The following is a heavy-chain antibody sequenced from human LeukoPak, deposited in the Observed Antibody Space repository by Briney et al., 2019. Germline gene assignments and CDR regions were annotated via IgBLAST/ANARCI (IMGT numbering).Heavy chain of an antibody. J-gene: IGHJ4*02. CDR1: GFSFSNYG. CDR2: ISYDGSNK. Sequence: GGSLRLSCAASGFSFSNYGMHWVRQAPGKGLEWVAVISYDGSNKYYADSVKGRFTVSRDNSKNTLYLQMNSLRAEDTAVYYCAKGLSGGSYQGLFDYWGQGTLVTVSS. V-gene: IGHV3-30*18. CDR3: AKGLSGGSYQGLFDY. D-gene: IGHD1-26*01.